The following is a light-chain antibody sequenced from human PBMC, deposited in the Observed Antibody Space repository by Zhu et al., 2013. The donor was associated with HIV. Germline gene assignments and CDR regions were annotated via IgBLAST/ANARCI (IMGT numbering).Light chain of an antibody. CDR1: QSVSSSY. V-gene: IGKV3-20*01. CDR3: QQYTLSPWT. CDR2: GAS. Sequence: EIVLTQSPGTLSLSPGERATLSCRASQSVSSSYLAWFQQKPGQAPRLLIYGASSRATGIPDRFSGSGSGTDFTLTISRLEPDDFAVYYCQQYTLSPWTFGQGTKV. J-gene: IGKJ1*01.